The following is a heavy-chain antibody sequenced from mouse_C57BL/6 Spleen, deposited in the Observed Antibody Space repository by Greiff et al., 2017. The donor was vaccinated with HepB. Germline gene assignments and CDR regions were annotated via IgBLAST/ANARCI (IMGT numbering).Heavy chain of an antibody. V-gene: IGHV1-80*01. CDR3: ARYQTAQALWFAY. J-gene: IGHJ3*01. CDR2: IYPGDGDT. D-gene: IGHD3-2*02. Sequence: VQLQQSGAELVKPGASVKISCKASGYAFSSYWMNWVKQRPGKGLEWIGQIYPGDGDTNYNGQFKGKATLTADKSSSTSYMQLSSLTSEGSAVYFCARYQTAQALWFAYWGQGTLVTVSA. CDR1: GYAFSSYW.